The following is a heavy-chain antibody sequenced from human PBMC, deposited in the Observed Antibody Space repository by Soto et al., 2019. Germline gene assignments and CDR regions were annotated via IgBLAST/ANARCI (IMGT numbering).Heavy chain of an antibody. CDR1: GGSISSGDYY. Sequence: LSLTCTVSGGSISSGDYYWSWIRQPPGKGLEWIGYIYYSGSTYYNPSLKGRVTISVDTSKNQFSLKLSSVTAADTAVYYCARVSTSSEADFWSGFADYYYYYGMDVWRQGTTVTVSS. V-gene: IGHV4-30-4*01. CDR2: IYYSGST. J-gene: IGHJ6*02. D-gene: IGHD3-3*01. CDR3: ARVSTSSEADFWSGFADYYYYYGMDV.